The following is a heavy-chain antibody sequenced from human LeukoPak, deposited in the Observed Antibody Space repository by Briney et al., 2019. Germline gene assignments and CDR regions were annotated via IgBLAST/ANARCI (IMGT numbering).Heavy chain of an antibody. V-gene: IGHV1-2*06. J-gene: IGHJ5*02. CDR2: INPNSGGT. Sequence: ASVKVSCKASGYSFTDKYMHWVRQAPGQGLEWMGRINPNSGGTNYAQKFQGRVTMTRDTSISTAYMELSRLRSDDTAVYYCARVPPPYSSGWYLRFDPWGQGTLVTVSS. CDR1: GYSFTDKY. D-gene: IGHD6-19*01. CDR3: ARVPPPYSSGWYLRFDP.